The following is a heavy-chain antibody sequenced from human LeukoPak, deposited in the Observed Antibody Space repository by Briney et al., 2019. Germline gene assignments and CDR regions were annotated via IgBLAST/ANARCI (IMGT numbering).Heavy chain of an antibody. V-gene: IGHV3-21*01. CDR1: GFTFSFYS. CDR2: ISGSSSYI. Sequence: GGSLRLSCAASGFTFSFYSMNWVRQAPGKGLEWVSYISGSSSYIYYADSVKGRFTISRDSAKNSLYLQMNSLRAQDTAVYYCARESEGFEYWGQGTLVTVSS. J-gene: IGHJ4*02. CDR3: ARESEGFEY.